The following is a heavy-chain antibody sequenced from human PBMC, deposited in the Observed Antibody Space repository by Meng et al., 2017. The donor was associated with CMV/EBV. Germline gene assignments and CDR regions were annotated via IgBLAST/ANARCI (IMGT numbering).Heavy chain of an antibody. CDR2: IIPIFGTA. CDR3: ARDSSDYSSSWYLGY. J-gene: IGHJ4*02. Sequence: SSVNVSCKASGGTFSSYAISWVRQAPGQGLEWMGGIIPIFGTANYAQKFQGRVTITTDESTSTAYMELSSLRSEDTAVYYCARDSSDYSSSWYLGYWGQGTLVTVSS. D-gene: IGHD6-13*01. CDR1: GGTFSSYA. V-gene: IGHV1-69*05.